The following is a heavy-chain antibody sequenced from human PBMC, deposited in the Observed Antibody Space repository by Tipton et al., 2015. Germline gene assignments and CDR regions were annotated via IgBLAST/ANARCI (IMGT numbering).Heavy chain of an antibody. CDR2: ISRSSSTI. V-gene: IGHV3-48*02. CDR3: ARDQVSGIVAIHYYYYGMDV. CDR1: GFTFSTYS. Sequence: GSLRLSCAASGFTFSTYSMNWVRQTPGKGLEWVSYISRSSSTIFYADSVKGRFTISRDNAKNSLYLQMNSLRDEDTAVYYCARDQVSGIVAIHYYYYGMDVWGQGTTVTVSS. J-gene: IGHJ6*02. D-gene: IGHD5-12*01.